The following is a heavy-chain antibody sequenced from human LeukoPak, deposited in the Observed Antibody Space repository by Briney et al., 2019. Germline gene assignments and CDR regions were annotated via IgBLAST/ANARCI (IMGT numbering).Heavy chain of an antibody. Sequence: SVKVSCKASGGSFGNYGITWVRQAPGQGLEWVGGVIPIFGTSNYAPKFQARVTITADRSTSTAYMELRSLTSEDTAVYYCARVKGETAPTISNYYYYMDVWDKGTTVTVSS. CDR3: ARVKGETAPTISNYYYYMDV. CDR1: GGSFGNYG. CDR2: VIPIFGTS. J-gene: IGHJ6*03. D-gene: IGHD5-12*01. V-gene: IGHV1-69*06.